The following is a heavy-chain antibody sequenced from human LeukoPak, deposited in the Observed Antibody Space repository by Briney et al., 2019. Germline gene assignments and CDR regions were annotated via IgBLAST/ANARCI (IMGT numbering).Heavy chain of an antibody. V-gene: IGHV3-23*01. CDR2: ISGSGGST. Sequence: GGSLRLSCVISGFRFDDFSMHWVRQAPGKGLEWVAGISGSGGSTYYADSVKGRFTISRDNSKNTLYLQMNSLRAEDTALYSCAKATLRSLPSGYFDYWGQGALVTVSS. CDR1: GFRFDDFS. D-gene: IGHD2-15*01. J-gene: IGHJ4*02. CDR3: AKATLRSLPSGYFDY.